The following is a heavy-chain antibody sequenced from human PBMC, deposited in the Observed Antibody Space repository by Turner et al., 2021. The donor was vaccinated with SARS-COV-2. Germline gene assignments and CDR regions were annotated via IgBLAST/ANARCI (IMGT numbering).Heavy chain of an antibody. CDR1: GLTFSSYS. D-gene: IGHD6-6*01. CDR3: AREYASSSSTNWFDP. CDR2: ISSRSAYI. V-gene: IGHV3-21*01. J-gene: IGHJ5*02. Sequence: EVQLVESVGGQVKPCGFLCFSFASSGLTFSSYSMNWVRQGPGKGLEWVSSISSRSAYIYYADSGKGRFTISRDNAKNSLYLQMNSLRAEDTAVYYCAREYASSSSTNWFDPWGQGTLVTVSS.